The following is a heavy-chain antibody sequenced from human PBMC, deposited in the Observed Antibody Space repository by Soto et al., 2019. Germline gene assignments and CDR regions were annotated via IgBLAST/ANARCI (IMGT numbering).Heavy chain of an antibody. CDR1: GGSISSGGYY. J-gene: IGHJ5*02. Sequence: QVQLQESGPGLVKPSQTLSLTCTVSGGSISSGGYYWSWIRQHPGKGLEWIGYIYYSGSTYYNPSLKSRVTISVDTSKNQFSLKLSSVTAADTAVYYCATRRDSSIAAQLDWFDPWGQGTLVTVSS. D-gene: IGHD6-6*01. CDR2: IYYSGST. CDR3: ATRRDSSIAAQLDWFDP. V-gene: IGHV4-31*03.